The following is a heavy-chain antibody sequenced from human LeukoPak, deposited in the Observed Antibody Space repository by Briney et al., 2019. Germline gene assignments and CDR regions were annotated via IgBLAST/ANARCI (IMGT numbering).Heavy chain of an antibody. J-gene: IGHJ4*02. CDR2: IRYDGTHQ. V-gene: IGHV3-30*02. CDR3: AKVGSGWYGVDY. Sequence: GGSLRLSCAASGFTFSSYGIHWVRQAPGKGLEWVAFIRYDGTHQDYADSVEGRFTVSRDNSKNILYAQMNSLRLEDTAVYYCAKVGSGWYGVDYWGQGTLVTVSS. CDR1: GFTFSSYG. D-gene: IGHD6-19*01.